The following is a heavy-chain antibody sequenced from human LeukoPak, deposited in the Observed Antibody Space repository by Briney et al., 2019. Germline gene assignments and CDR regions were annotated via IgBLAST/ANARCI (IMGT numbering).Heavy chain of an antibody. D-gene: IGHD5-24*01. J-gene: IGHJ4*02. CDR1: LPPILSSRYY. CDR2: IYYSWST. V-gene: IGHV4-39*01. CDR3: ARPVEMSTIHPGFDF. Sequence: SETLSLTCTVSLPPILSSRYYSGWIRQSPGKGLEWLGSIYYSWSTYYNPSLKSRVTISVDTSKHQVSLNLTSVTAEQRAVYYCARPVEMSTIHPGFDFWGQGALVTVSS.